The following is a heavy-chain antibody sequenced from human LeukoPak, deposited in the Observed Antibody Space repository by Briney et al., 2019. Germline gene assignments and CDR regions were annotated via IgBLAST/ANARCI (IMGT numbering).Heavy chain of an antibody. CDR1: GFTFSSYA. CDR2: ISSNGGST. V-gene: IGHV3-64D*09. J-gene: IGHJ4*02. CDR3: VKVGGIADDY. Sequence: GGPLRLSCAASGFTFSSYAMHWVRKAPGKGLEYVSAISSNGGSTYYADSVKGRFTISRDNSKNTLYLQMSSLRAEDTAVYYCVKVGGIADDYWGQGTLVTVSS. D-gene: IGHD6-13*01.